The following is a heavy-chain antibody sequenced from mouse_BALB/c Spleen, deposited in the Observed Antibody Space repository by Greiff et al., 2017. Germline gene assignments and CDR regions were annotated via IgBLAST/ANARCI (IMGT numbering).Heavy chain of an antibody. D-gene: IGHD3-2*01. CDR1: GFTFSDYY. J-gene: IGHJ4*01. V-gene: IGHV5-4*02. CDR3: ARQKTARGYYYAMDY. Sequence: EVKLMESGGGLVKPGGSLKLSCAASGFTFSDYYMYWVRQTPEKRLEWVATISDGGSYTYYPDSVKGRFTISRDNAKNNLYLQMSSLKSEDTAMYYCARQKTARGYYYAMDYWGQGTSVTVSS. CDR2: ISDGGSYT.